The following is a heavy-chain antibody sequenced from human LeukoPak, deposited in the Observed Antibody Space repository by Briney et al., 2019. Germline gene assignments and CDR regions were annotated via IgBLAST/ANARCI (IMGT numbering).Heavy chain of an antibody. Sequence: ASVKVSCKASGYTFTGYYMHWVRQAPGQGLEWMGWINPNSGGTNYAQKFQGRVTMTRDTSISTAYMELSRLRSDDTAVYYCARAEGLRSWYHYYYYYMDVWGKGTTVTVSS. D-gene: IGHD6-13*01. J-gene: IGHJ6*03. V-gene: IGHV1-2*02. CDR3: ARAEGLRSWYHYYYYYMDV. CDR1: GYTFTGYY. CDR2: INPNSGGT.